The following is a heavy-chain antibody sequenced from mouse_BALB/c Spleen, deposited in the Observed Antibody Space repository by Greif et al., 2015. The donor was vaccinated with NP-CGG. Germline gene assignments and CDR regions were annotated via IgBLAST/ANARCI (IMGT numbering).Heavy chain of an antibody. D-gene: IGHD1-2*01. J-gene: IGHJ4*01. CDR2: IRNKANGYTT. Sequence: EVQGVESGGGLVQPGGSLRLSCATSGFTFTDYYMSWVRQPPGKALEWLGFIRNKANGYTTEYSASVKGRFTISRDNSQSILYLQMNTLRAEDSATYYCASLPLLRLRSYAMDYWGQGTSVTVSS. CDR3: ASLPLLRLRSYAMDY. CDR1: GFTFTDYY. V-gene: IGHV7-3*02.